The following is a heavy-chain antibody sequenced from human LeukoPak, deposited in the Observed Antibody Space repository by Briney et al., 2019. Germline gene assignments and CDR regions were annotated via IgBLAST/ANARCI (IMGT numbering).Heavy chain of an antibody. V-gene: IGHV3-30*18. J-gene: IGHJ4*02. D-gene: IGHD6-19*01. CDR2: ISYDGSNK. Sequence: RRSLRLSCAASGFTLSSYGMRWGPQAPGKGLEWVAVISYDGSNKYYADSVKGRFTISRENSKNTLYLKMNRLRAEDPPLNYCAKADYSSGLESDYWGEGTLVTVS. CDR3: AKADYSSGLESDY. CDR1: GFTLSSYG.